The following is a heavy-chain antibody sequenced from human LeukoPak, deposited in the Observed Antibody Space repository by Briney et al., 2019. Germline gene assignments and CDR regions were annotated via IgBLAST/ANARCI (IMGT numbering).Heavy chain of an antibody. CDR1: GFTFTNHW. CDR2: IREDGGHT. Sequence: GGSLRLSCVTSGFTFTNHWMSWVRQAPGKGLEWVANIREDGGHTNYVDSVKGRFTISRDNAKNSLFLQMDGLRVDDTAVYFCARDQGYDGRGNYYPYHFDCWGQGTLVTVSS. D-gene: IGHD3-22*01. J-gene: IGHJ4*02. CDR3: ARDQGYDGRGNYYPYHFDC. V-gene: IGHV3-7*01.